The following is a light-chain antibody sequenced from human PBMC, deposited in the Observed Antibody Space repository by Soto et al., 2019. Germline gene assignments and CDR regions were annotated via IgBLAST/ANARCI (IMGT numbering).Light chain of an antibody. CDR2: AAS. V-gene: IGKV1-12*02. Sequence: DIQMTQSPSSVSASIGDRVTITCRASQIIGSWLAWYQQKPGRAPTLLIYAASSLQSGVPSRFSGSGSGTDFTLTITSLQAEDSATYYCQQANSFPFTFGPGTRVDMK. CDR3: QQANSFPFT. J-gene: IGKJ3*01. CDR1: QIIGSW.